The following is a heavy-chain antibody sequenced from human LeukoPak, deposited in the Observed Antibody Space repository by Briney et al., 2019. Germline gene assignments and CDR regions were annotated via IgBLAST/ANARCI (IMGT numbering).Heavy chain of an antibody. J-gene: IGHJ4*02. V-gene: IGHV1-46*01. D-gene: IGHD3-22*01. CDR2: INPSGGST. CDR3: ARDRGDSSGYSLDY. CDR1: GGTFSSYA. Sequence: GASVKVSCKASGGTFSSYAISWVRQAPGQGLEWMGIINPSGGSTSYAQKFQGRVTMTRDMSTSTVYMELSSLRSEDTAVYYCARDRGDSSGYSLDYWGQGTLVTVSS.